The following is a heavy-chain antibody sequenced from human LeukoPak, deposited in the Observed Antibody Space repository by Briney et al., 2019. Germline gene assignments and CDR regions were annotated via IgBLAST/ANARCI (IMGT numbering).Heavy chain of an antibody. CDR2: ISWNSGSI. J-gene: IGHJ4*02. V-gene: IGHV3-9*01. D-gene: IGHD6-19*01. CDR3: AKSRYAVAGYYFDY. CDR1: GFTFDGYA. Sequence: GRSPRLSCAASGFTFDGYAMHWVRQAPGKGLEWVSGISWNSGSIGYADSVKGRFTISRDNAKNSLYLQMNSLRAEDTALYYCAKSRYAVAGYYFDYWGQGTLVTVSS.